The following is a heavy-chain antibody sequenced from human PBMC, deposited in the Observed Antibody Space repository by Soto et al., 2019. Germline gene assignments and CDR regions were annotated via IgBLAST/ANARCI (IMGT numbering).Heavy chain of an antibody. D-gene: IGHD6-19*01. J-gene: IGHJ4*02. Sequence: GGSLRLSCAASGFTFSSYAMSWVRQAPGKGLEWVSAISGSGGSTYYADSVKGRFTISRDNSKNTLYLQMNSLRAEDTAVYYCAKDKGVIAVAGMWSFDYWGQGTLVTVSS. CDR1: GFTFSSYA. CDR2: ISGSGGST. V-gene: IGHV3-23*01. CDR3: AKDKGVIAVAGMWSFDY.